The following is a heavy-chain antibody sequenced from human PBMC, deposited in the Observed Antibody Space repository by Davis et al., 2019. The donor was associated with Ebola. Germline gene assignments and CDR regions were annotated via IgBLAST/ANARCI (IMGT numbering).Heavy chain of an antibody. Sequence: SETLSLTCTVSGVSISSSAYYWGWFRQPPGKGLDWTGSFYYSGSTYYNPSLKSRVTISVDTSKNQFSLKLSSVTAADTAVYYCARVQYQLLYRYSWFDPWGQGTLVTVSS. CDR2: FYYSGST. D-gene: IGHD2-2*02. V-gene: IGHV4-30-4*08. CDR1: GVSISSSAYY. J-gene: IGHJ5*02. CDR3: ARVQYQLLYRYSWFDP.